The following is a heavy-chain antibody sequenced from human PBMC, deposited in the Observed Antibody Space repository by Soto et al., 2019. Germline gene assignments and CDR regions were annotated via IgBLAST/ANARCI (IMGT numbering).Heavy chain of an antibody. Sequence: ASVKVSCKASGYTFTSYDINWVRQATGQGLEWMGWMNPNSGNTGYAQKFQGRVTMTRNTSISTAYMELSSLRSEDTAVYYCARFLLVGYSGYGPAYYYYMDVWGKGTTVTVSS. CDR3: ARFLLVGYSGYGPAYYYYMDV. D-gene: IGHD5-12*01. CDR2: MNPNSGNT. V-gene: IGHV1-8*01. CDR1: GYTFTSYD. J-gene: IGHJ6*03.